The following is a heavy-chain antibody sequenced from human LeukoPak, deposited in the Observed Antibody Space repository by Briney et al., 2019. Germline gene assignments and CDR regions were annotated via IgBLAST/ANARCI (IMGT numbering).Heavy chain of an antibody. J-gene: IGHJ4*02. CDR1: GFTFSSDG. Sequence: GGSLRLSCAASGFTFSSDGMHWVLQAPGRGLEWVTFISFDGSTKYYADSVKGRFTISRDNSKNTLYLHMNSLRAEDTAVYYCAKDLWAAVGTAFDYWGQGTLVTVSS. V-gene: IGHV3-30*18. D-gene: IGHD6-13*01. CDR3: AKDLWAAVGTAFDY. CDR2: ISFDGSTK.